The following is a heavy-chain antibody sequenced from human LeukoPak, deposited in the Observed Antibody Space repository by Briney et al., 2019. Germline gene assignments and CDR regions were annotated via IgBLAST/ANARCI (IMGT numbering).Heavy chain of an antibody. CDR1: GDSVSINSAA. CDR2: TYYWSGWYN. D-gene: IGHD7-27*01. V-gene: IGHV6-1*01. J-gene: IGHJ4*02. CDR3: SRELAWGPADY. Sequence: SQTLSLTSAIPGDSVSINSAAWGWIRQSPSRGLEWLGMTYYWSGWYNDYALSVESRITINPDTSKNQVSLQLTSVTPEDTAVYYCSRELAWGPADYWGQGTLVTVSS.